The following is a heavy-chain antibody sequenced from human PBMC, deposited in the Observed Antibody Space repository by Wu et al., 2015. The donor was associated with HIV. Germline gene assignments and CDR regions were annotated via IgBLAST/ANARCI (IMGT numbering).Heavy chain of an antibody. D-gene: IGHD2-21*01. Sequence: QVQLVQSGAEVKKPGSSVKVSCKASGGTFSRYAISWVRQAPGQGLEWVGGVIPSFGAANQAQKFQDRVTITADEYTNIAYMELSSLRSEDTAVYYCARGDVFDYWGQGTLVTVSS. V-gene: IGHV1-69*12. CDR3: ARGDVFDY. CDR1: GGTFSRYA. J-gene: IGHJ4*02. CDR2: VIPSFGAA.